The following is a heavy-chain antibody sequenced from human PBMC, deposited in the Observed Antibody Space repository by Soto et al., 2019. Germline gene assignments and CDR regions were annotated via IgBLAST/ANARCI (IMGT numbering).Heavy chain of an antibody. V-gene: IGHV1-18*01. CDR2: ISAYNGNT. D-gene: IGHD7-27*01. CDR1: GYTFTRYG. Sequence: QVQLVQSGGEVKKPGASVKVSCKTSGYTFTRYGITWVRQAPGQGLEWMGWISAYNGNTNYAPKLQDRVTTTTDTSTSTVSMEVRSLRSDDTAVYYCAISSRGSDWGCDYWGQGTLVTVSS. CDR3: AISSRGSDWGCDY. J-gene: IGHJ4*02.